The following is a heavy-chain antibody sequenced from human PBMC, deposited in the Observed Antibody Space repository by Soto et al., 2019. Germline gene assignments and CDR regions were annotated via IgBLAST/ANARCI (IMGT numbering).Heavy chain of an antibody. CDR2: MNPNSGNT. V-gene: IGHV1-8*01. CDR3: ARALEQTPRRYYNYSYMDV. J-gene: IGHJ6*03. D-gene: IGHD2-15*01. CDR1: GYTFTSYD. Sequence: ASVKVSCKASGYTFTSYDINWVRQATGQGLEWMGWMNPNSGNTGYAQKFQGRVTMTRNTSISTAYMELSSLRSEDTAVYYCARALEQTPRRYYNYSYMDVGGKGTRVTVPS.